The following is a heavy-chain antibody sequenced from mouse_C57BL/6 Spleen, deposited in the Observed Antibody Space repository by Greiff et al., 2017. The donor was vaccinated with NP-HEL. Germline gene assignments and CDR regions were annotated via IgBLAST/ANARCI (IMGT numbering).Heavy chain of an antibody. J-gene: IGHJ1*03. CDR3: ARYWDVGYFDV. V-gene: IGHV1-69*01. Sequence: VQLQQPGAELVMPGASVKLSCKASGYTFTSYWMHWVKQRPGQGLEWIGEIDPSDSYTNYNQKFKGKSTLTVDKSSSTAYMQLSSLTSEDSAVYYCARYWDVGYFDVWGTGTTVTVSS. D-gene: IGHD4-1*01. CDR1: GYTFTSYW. CDR2: IDPSDSYT.